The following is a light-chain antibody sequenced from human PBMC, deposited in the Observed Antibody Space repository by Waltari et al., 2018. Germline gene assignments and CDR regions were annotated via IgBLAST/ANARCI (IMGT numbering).Light chain of an antibody. CDR3: GTWDSSLSGAV. V-gene: IGLV1-51*01. Sequence: QSVLTQPPSVSAAPGQKVTISCSGSSSNIGNNDVSWYRQFPGTPPKLLIYDNYTRPPGVPDRVSGSKSGTATTLGITGLQTGDEADYYCGTWDSSLSGAVFGGGTKLAVL. CDR2: DNY. J-gene: IGLJ2*01. CDR1: SSNIGNND.